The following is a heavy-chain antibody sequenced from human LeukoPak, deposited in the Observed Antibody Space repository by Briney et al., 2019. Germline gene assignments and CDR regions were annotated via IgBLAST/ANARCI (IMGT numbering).Heavy chain of an antibody. CDR2: INPSGGST. V-gene: IGHV1-46*01. D-gene: IGHD6-6*01. CDR1: GYTFTSYY. CDR3: ARVGGSSIPHNGGIAARLYLRC. Sequence: ASVKVSCKASGYTFTSYYMHWVRQAPGQGLEWMGIINPSGGSTSYAQKFQGRVTMTRDTSTSTVYMELSSLRSEDTAVYYCARVGGSSIPHNGGIAARLYLRCWGQGTLVTVSS. J-gene: IGHJ4*02.